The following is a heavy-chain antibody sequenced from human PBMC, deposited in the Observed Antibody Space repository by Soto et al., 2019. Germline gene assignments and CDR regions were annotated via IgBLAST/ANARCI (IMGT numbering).Heavy chain of an antibody. CDR2: ISAYNGNT. J-gene: IGHJ6*03. CDR3: AREGRGERNYYYYYYMDV. CDR1: GYTFTSYG. Sequence: GASVKVSCKASGYTFTSYGISWVRQAPGQGLEWMGWISAYNGNTNYAQKLQGRVTMTTDTSTSTAYMELRSLRSDDTAVYYCAREGRGERNYYYYYYMDVWGKGTTVTVSS. V-gene: IGHV1-18*01. D-gene: IGHD1-26*01.